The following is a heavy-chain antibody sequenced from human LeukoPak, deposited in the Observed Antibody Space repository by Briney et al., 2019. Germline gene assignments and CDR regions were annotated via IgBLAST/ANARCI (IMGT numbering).Heavy chain of an antibody. CDR3: AKDPRVVRGVTPYYFDY. J-gene: IGHJ4*02. CDR2: ISGSGGST. V-gene: IGHV3-23*01. Sequence: GGSLRLSCAASGFTFSSYAMSWVRQAPGKGLEWVSAISGSGGSTYYADSVKGRFTISRDNSKNTLYLQMNSLRAEDTAVFYCAKDPRVVRGVTPYYFDYWGQGTLVTVSS. D-gene: IGHD3-10*01. CDR1: GFTFSSYA.